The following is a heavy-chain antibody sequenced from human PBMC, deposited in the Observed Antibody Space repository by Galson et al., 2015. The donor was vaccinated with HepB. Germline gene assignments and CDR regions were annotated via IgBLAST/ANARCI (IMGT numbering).Heavy chain of an antibody. V-gene: IGHV3-33*01. D-gene: IGHD4-23*01. CDR2: IWYDGSNK. CDR3: ARIRGNSDAFDI. CDR1: GFTFSSYG. Sequence: SLRLSCAASGFTFSSYGMHWVRQAPGKGLEWVAVIWYDGSNKYYADSVKGRFTISRDNSKNTLYLQMNSLRAEDTAVYYCARIRGNSDAFDIWGQGTMVTVSS. J-gene: IGHJ3*02.